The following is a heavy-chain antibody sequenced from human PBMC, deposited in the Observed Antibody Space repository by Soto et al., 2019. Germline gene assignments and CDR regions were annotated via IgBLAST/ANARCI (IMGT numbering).Heavy chain of an antibody. CDR1: GDSISSYY. D-gene: IGHD3-10*01. CDR3: ARQPRGWFGELLFGAFDI. Sequence: QVQLQESGPGLVKPSETLSLTCTVSGDSISSYYWSWIRQTPGKGLEWIGYFYDSEDTNHNPSLKSRVTISVDTSENQFSLKLSSVTAADTAVYYCARQPRGWFGELLFGAFDIWGQGTMVTVSS. CDR2: FYDSEDT. J-gene: IGHJ3*02. V-gene: IGHV4-59*08.